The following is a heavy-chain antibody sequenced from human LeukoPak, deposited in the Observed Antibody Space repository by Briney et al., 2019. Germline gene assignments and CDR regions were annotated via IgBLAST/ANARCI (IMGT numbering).Heavy chain of an antibody. CDR1: RFTFSTYA. D-gene: IGHD3-3*01. V-gene: IGHV3-30-3*01. CDR3: ARGSRVPGKWYFDL. J-gene: IGHJ2*01. CDR2: ISYDGSHK. Sequence: GRSLGLSCAASRFTFSTYAMHWVRQAPGKGLEWVSVISYDGSHKFYADSVKGRFTISRDNSRNTLSLQMNSLRPEDTAIYYCARGSRVPGKWYFDLWGRGTLVTVSS.